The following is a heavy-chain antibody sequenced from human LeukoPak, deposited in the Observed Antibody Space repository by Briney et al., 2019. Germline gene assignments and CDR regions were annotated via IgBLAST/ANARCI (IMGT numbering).Heavy chain of an antibody. CDR2: INHSGST. D-gene: IGHD4-17*01. CDR3: ARKAVTIRPFDY. CDR1: GGSFSGYY. J-gene: IGHJ4*02. V-gene: IGHV4-34*01. Sequence: SGTLSLTCAVYGGSFSGYYWSWIRQPPGKGLEWIGEINHSGSTNYNPSLKSRVTISVDTSKNQFSLKLSSVTAADTAVYYCARKAVTIRPFDYWGQGTLVTVSS.